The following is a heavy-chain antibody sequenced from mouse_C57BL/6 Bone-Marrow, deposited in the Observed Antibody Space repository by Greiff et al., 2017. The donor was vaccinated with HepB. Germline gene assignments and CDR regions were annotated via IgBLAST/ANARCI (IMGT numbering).Heavy chain of an antibody. J-gene: IGHJ4*01. CDR3: ARWNYDDAMDY. CDR1: GYTFTSYW. V-gene: IGHV1-61*01. D-gene: IGHD2-4*01. Sequence: QVQLKQPGAELVRPGSSVKLSCKASGYTFTSYWMDWVKQRPGQGLEWIGNIYPSDSETHYNQKFKDKATLTVDKSSSTAYMQLSSLTSEDSAVYYCARWNYDDAMDYWGQGTSVTVSS. CDR2: IYPSDSET.